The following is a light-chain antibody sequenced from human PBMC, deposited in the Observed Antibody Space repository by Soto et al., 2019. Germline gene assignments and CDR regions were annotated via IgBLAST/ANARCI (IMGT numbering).Light chain of an antibody. J-gene: IGKJ5*01. CDR2: DAS. V-gene: IGKV3-11*01. Sequence: EVVLTQSPATLSLSPGARATFSCRASQNVNNFLAWYQQKPGQAPRLLIYDASNRATGIPARFSGSGSGTDFTLTISSLEPEDAAVYYGQQRHMWPITFGQGTRLEIK. CDR3: QQRHMWPIT. CDR1: QNVNNF.